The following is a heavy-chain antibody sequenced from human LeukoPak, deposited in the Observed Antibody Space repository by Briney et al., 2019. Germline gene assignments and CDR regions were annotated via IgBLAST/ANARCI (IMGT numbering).Heavy chain of an antibody. CDR3: ARAPDYDEWITYFDS. V-gene: IGHV4-59*01. D-gene: IGHD3-22*01. J-gene: IGHJ4*02. CDR1: GGSISSYY. Sequence: ASETLSLTCTGSGGSISSYYWSWLRQPPGKGLEWIGYVYYTGATNYNPSLKSRVTISVRTSRNQFSLKLYSVTAADTAVYYCARAPDYDEWITYFDSWGQGTLVTVSS. CDR2: VYYTGAT.